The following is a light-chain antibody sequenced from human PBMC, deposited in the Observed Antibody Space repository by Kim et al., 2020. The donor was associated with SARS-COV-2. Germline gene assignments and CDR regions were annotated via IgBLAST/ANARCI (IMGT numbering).Light chain of an antibody. CDR3: SSYRSSGYF. J-gene: IGLJ1*01. Sequence: QSALTQPASVSGSPGQSITISCTGTSSDVGGYNYVSWYQQYPGKAPKLMLYDVTKRPSGVSNRFSGSKSGNTASLTISGLQAEDEVDYYCSSYRSSGYFFGTGTKVTVL. CDR2: DVT. V-gene: IGLV2-14*03. CDR1: SSDVGGYNY.